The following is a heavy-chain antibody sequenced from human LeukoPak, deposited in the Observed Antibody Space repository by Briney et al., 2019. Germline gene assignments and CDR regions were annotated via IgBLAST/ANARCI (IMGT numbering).Heavy chain of an antibody. V-gene: IGHV4-39*01. J-gene: IGHJ4*02. CDR2: IYYRGTT. D-gene: IGHD6-6*01. CDR1: GGSINSSSYY. Sequence: SETLSLTCTVSGGSINSSSYYWGWIRQPPGNGLVWIGNIYYRGTTYYNPSLKTRVTIFVDTSKNQFSLRLSSVTAADTAVYYCARLQYSSSSIDSWGQGTLVTVSS. CDR3: ARLQYSSSSIDS.